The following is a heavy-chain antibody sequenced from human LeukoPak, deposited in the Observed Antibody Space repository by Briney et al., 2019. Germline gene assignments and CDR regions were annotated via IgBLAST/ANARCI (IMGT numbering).Heavy chain of an antibody. CDR1: GGSISLYY. J-gene: IGHJ6*03. CDR2: IFTTGTP. D-gene: IGHD3-10*01. V-gene: IGHV4-4*07. Sequence: SQTMSLTSTVYGGSISLYYWNWIRQPAGKVREWIGRIFTTGTPNYQSCLKSQVTMSVDTSKNQFSLNLAAVTASAPAVYNGGEERSGRYSNPLGDMDVGGKGTRFTVS. CDR3: GEERSGRYSNPLGDMDV.